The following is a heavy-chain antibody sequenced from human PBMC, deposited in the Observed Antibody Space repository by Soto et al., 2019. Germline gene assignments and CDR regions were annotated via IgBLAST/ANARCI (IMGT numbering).Heavy chain of an antibody. CDR1: GYSFTSYW. Sequence: GESLKISCKGSGYSFTSYWISWVRQMPGKGLEWMGGIDPSDSYTNYSPSFQGHVTISADKSISTAYLQWSSLKASDTAMYYCARHAPNTAMVQGDYWGQGTLVTVSS. D-gene: IGHD5-18*01. V-gene: IGHV5-10-1*01. CDR2: IDPSDSYT. J-gene: IGHJ4*02. CDR3: ARHAPNTAMVQGDY.